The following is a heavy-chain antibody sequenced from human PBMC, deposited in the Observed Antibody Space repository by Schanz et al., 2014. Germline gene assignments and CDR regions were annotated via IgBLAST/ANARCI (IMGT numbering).Heavy chain of an antibody. J-gene: IGHJ4*02. CDR3: FSMHYGNSVY. CDR1: GITFSDYA. D-gene: IGHD1-7*01. Sequence: EVQLLESGGALEQPGGSLRLSCAASGITFSDYAMSWVRQAPGKGLEWLGRVRNRRNSDIIEYAASVEGRFTISRDESKNSVYLQMNSLQTDDTAVYYCFSMHYGNSVYWGQGTLVTVSS. V-gene: IGHV3-72*01. CDR2: VRNRRNSDII.